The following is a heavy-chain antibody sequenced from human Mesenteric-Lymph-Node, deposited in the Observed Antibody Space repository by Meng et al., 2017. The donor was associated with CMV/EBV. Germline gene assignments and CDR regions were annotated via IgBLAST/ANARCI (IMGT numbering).Heavy chain of an antibody. CDR2: ISGSSDSI. Sequence: GESLKISCAASGFTFRTSEMNWVRQAPGKRLECLSYISGSSDSIYYADSVRGRFIISRDNAKDSVFLQMNSLSAEDTAVYYCVRVGSPQQTFDFWGRGTMVTVSS. V-gene: IGHV3-48*03. D-gene: IGHD6-13*01. CDR1: GFTFRTSE. J-gene: IGHJ3*01. CDR3: VRVGSPQQTFDF.